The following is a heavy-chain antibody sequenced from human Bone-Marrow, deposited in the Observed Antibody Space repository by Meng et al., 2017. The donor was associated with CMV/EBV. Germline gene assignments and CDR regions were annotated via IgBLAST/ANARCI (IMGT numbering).Heavy chain of an antibody. D-gene: IGHD6-19*01. Sequence: QLALHKVGAVMLQPSETPSPSCAGYGGSFSGYYWSLIRQPPGKGMTLIGEINHSGSTNYNPSLKSRVTISVDTSKIQFSLKLSFVTAADAAVYYCARGGWSSSGRKGLGRPWYYWGQGTLVTVSS. CDR1: GGSFSGYY. CDR2: INHSGST. CDR3: ARGGWSSSGRKGLGRPWYY. V-gene: IGHV4-34*01. J-gene: IGHJ4*02.